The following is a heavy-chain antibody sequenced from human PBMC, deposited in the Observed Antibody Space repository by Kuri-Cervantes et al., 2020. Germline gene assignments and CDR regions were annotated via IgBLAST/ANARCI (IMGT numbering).Heavy chain of an antibody. CDR2: ISSSSSYI. CDR3: ARDRRNYGSGRGHYGY. CDR1: GFTFSSYS. D-gene: IGHD3-10*01. V-gene: IGHV3-21*01. Sequence: LTCAASGFTFSSYSMNWVRQAPGKGLEWVSSISSSSSYIYYADSVKGRFTISRDNAKNSLYLQMNSLRAEDTAVYYCARDRRNYGSGRGHYGYWGRGTLVTVSS. J-gene: IGHJ4*02.